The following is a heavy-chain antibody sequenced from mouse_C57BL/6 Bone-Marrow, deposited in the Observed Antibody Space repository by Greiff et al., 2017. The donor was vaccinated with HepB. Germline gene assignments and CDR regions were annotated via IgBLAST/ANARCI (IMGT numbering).Heavy chain of an antibody. J-gene: IGHJ4*01. CDR2: ISSGSSTI. V-gene: IGHV5-17*01. CDR1: GFTFSDYG. Sequence: VKLEESGGGLVKPGGSLKLSCAASGFTFSDYGMHWVRQAPEKGLEWVAYISSGSSTIYYADTVKGRFTISRDNAKNTLFLQMTSLRSEDTAMYYCARPYGSSYDAMDYWGQGTSVTVSS. D-gene: IGHD1-1*01. CDR3: ARPYGSSYDAMDY.